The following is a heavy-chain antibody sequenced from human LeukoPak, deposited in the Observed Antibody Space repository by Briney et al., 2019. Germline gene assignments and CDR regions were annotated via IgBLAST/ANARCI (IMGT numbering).Heavy chain of an antibody. CDR1: GFTVSSNY. Sequence: GGSLRLSCAASGFTVSSNYMSWVRQAPGKGLEWVSILYSGSSTYYADSVKGRFTISRDTSRNTLYLQMNSLRAEDTAIYYCARARTYSSGWWYYFDYWGQGTLVTVSS. V-gene: IGHV3-66*01. CDR2: LYSGSST. J-gene: IGHJ4*02. D-gene: IGHD6-19*01. CDR3: ARARTYSSGWWYYFDY.